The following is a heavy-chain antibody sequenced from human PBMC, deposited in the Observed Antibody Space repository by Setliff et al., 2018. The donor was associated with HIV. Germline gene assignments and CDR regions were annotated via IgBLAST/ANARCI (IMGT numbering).Heavy chain of an antibody. CDR1: GGSISSSSYY. V-gene: IGHV4-39*01. CDR3: AGSSSYSFDF. D-gene: IGHD6-13*01. J-gene: IGHJ4*02. CDR2: VYYSGST. Sequence: SETLSLTCTVSGGSISSSSYYWGWIRQPPGKGLEWIGSVYYSGSTYYNPSLKSRVTISVDTSKNQFSLKLSSVTAAGTAVYYCAGSSSYSFDFWGQGTLVTVSS.